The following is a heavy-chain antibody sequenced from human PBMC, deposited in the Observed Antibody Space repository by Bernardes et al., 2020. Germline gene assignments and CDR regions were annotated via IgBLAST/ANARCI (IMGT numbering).Heavy chain of an antibody. D-gene: IGHD6-19*01. CDR1: GFTFSSYS. J-gene: IGHJ4*02. V-gene: IGHV3-21*01. Sequence: GGSLRLSCAASGFTFSSYSMNWVRQAPGKGLEWVSSISSSSSYIYYADSVKGRFTISRDNAKNSLYLQMNSLRAEDTAVYYCARDLRMGIAVAGDFDYWGQGTLVTVSS. CDR2: ISSSSSYI. CDR3: ARDLRMGIAVAGDFDY.